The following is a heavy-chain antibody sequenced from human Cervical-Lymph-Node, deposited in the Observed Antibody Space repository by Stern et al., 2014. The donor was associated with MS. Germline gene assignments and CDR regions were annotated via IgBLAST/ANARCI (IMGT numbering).Heavy chain of an antibody. Sequence: EVQLVESGGGFVQPGRSVRLSCTASGTTIGGYSMSWFRQPPGKGLQWVGFIRSKTYGDTTEYAASVKGRVTISRDDSKSTAYLQMNSLNTEDTAVYYCATHLSGWYYFDYWGQGTLVTVSS. V-gene: IGHV3-49*03. J-gene: IGHJ4*02. CDR1: GTTIGGYS. CDR3: ATHLSGWYYFDY. D-gene: IGHD6-19*01. CDR2: IRSKTYGDTT.